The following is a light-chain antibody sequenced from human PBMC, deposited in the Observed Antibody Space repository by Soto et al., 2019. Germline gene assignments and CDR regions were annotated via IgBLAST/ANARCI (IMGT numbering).Light chain of an antibody. V-gene: IGKV1-39*01. J-gene: IGKJ4*01. CDR1: QSISSY. CDR3: QQYKSYSLT. CDR2: AAS. Sequence: DIQMTQSPSSLSASVVDRVTITCRASQSISSYLNWYQQKPGKAPKLLIYAASSLQSGVPSRFSGSGSGTDFTLTISSLQPDDFATYYCQQYKSYSLTFGGGTKVDIK.